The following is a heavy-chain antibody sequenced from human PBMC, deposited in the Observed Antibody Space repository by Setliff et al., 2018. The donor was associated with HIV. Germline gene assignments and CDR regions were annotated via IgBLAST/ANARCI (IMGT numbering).Heavy chain of an antibody. D-gene: IGHD2-8*01. Sequence: LSLTCAVYGGSFSGYYWSWIRQPPGKGLEWIGEINHSGSTNYKPSLKSRVTISVDTSKNQFSLKLSSVTAADTAVYYCARKHLFNVFDYWGQGTLVTVSS. CDR3: ARKHLFNVFDY. CDR1: GGSFSGYY. V-gene: IGHV4-34*01. CDR2: INHSGST. J-gene: IGHJ4*02.